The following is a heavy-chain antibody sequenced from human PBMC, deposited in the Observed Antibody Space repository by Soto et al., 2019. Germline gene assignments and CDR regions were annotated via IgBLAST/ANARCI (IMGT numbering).Heavy chain of an antibody. D-gene: IGHD3-3*01. CDR1: GFSFSNAW. J-gene: IGHJ4*02. CDR2: IKSKIDAGTT. CDR3: TTGIVTGFLEWLGVLREDY. Sequence: EVQLVESGGDLVKPGGSLRLSCAASGFSFSNAWMTWVRQAPGKGPEWVGRIKSKIDAGTTDYAAPVKGRFTISRDDSKNTLYLQMNSLITEDTGIYYCTTGIVTGFLEWLGVLREDYWGQGTLVTVSS. V-gene: IGHV3-15*01.